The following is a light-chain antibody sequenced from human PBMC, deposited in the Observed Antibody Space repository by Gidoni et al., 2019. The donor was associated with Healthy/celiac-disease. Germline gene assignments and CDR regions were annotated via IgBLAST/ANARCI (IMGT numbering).Light chain of an antibody. CDR2: AAS. Sequence: DIQFTQSPSFLSASVGDRVTITCRASQGISSYLAWYQQKPGKAPKLLIYAASTLQSGVPSRFSGSGSGTEFTLTISRLQPEDFATYYCQQINSYPPFGGGTKVEIK. CDR1: QGISSY. CDR3: QQINSYPP. V-gene: IGKV1-9*01. J-gene: IGKJ4*01.